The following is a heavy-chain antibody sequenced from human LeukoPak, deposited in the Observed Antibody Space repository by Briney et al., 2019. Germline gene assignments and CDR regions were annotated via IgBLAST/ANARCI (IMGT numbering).Heavy chain of an antibody. D-gene: IGHD3-22*01. CDR2: IYYSGST. V-gene: IGHV4-31*03. Sequence: PSETQSLTCTVSGGSISSGGYYWSWIRQHPGKGLEWIGYIYYSGSTYYNPSLKSRVTISVDTSKNQFSLKLSSVTAADTAVYYCARAPRDSSGYVGDNWFDPWGQGTLVTVSS. J-gene: IGHJ5*02. CDR3: ARAPRDSSGYVGDNWFDP. CDR1: GGSISSGGYY.